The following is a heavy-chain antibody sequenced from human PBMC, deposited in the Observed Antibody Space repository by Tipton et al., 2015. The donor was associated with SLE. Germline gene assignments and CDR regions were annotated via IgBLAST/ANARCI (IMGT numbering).Heavy chain of an antibody. V-gene: IGHV1-69*01. CDR1: GVTFSSYA. CDR3: ARGLILSLGTLYYYYMDV. D-gene: IGHD7-27*01. Sequence: QVQLVQSGAEVKKPGSSVKVSCKASGVTFSSYAISWVRQAPGQGLEWMGGIIPIFGTANYAQKFQGRVTITADESTSTAYMELNSLKSEDTAVYYCARGLILSLGTLYYYYMDVWGKGTTVTVSS. J-gene: IGHJ6*03. CDR2: IIPIFGTA.